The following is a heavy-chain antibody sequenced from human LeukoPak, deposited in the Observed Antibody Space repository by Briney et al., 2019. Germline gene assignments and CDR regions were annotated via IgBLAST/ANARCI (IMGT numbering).Heavy chain of an antibody. CDR1: GFTFSSYA. J-gene: IGHJ5*02. Sequence: GGSLRLSCAASGFTFSSYAMSWVRQAPGKGLEWVSAISGSGGSTYYADSVKGRFTISRDNSKNTLYLQMNSLRAEDTAAYYCARFHLILGFDPWGQGTLVTVSS. CDR2: ISGSGGST. V-gene: IGHV3-23*01. CDR3: ARFHLILGFDP. D-gene: IGHD3-3*01.